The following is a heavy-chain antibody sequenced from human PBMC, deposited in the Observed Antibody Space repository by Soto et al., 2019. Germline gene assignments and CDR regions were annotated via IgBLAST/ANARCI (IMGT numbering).Heavy chain of an antibody. V-gene: IGHV4-59*08. CDR3: ARQGFGALHGLVDV. D-gene: IGHD3-10*01. Sequence: SETLSLTCTVSGGSISSYYWSWIRQPPGKGMEWIGYVHHSWGSTYNPSLQSRVAISLDTSKSQFSLKLTSVTATDTAVYYCARQGFGALHGLVDVCGQGTMVTVSS. CDR2: VHHSWGS. J-gene: IGHJ6*02. CDR1: GGSISSYY.